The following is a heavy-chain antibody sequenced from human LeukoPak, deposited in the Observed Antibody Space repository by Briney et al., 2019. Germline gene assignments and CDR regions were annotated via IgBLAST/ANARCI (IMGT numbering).Heavy chain of an antibody. V-gene: IGHV1-46*01. CDR1: GYTFTSYY. Sequence: ASVKVSCKASGYTFTSYYMHWVRQAPGQGPEWMGIINPSGGSTSYAQKFQGRVTMTRDTSTSTVYMELSSLRSEDTAVYYCARDYDILTGYPLGAFDIWGQGTMVTVSS. D-gene: IGHD3-9*01. CDR2: INPSGGST. CDR3: ARDYDILTGYPLGAFDI. J-gene: IGHJ3*02.